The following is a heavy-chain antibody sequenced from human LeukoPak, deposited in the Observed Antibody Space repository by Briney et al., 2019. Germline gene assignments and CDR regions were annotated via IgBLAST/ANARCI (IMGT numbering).Heavy chain of an antibody. Sequence: GGSLRRSCAASGFTFSSYSMNWVRQAPGKGLEWVSSISSSSSYIYYADSVKGRFTISRDNAKNSLYLKMNSLRAEDTAVYYCARGQYYDILTGSFDYWGQGTLVTVSS. V-gene: IGHV3-21*01. J-gene: IGHJ4*02. CDR2: ISSSSSYI. CDR1: GFTFSSYS. D-gene: IGHD3-9*01. CDR3: ARGQYYDILTGSFDY.